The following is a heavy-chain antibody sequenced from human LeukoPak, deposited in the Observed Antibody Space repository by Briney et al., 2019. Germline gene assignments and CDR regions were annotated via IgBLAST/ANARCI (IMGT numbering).Heavy chain of an antibody. CDR3: GRVPTVVTVMDFNY. CDR1: GYIFTSYG. CDR2: ISAYNGNA. J-gene: IGHJ4*02. V-gene: IGHV1-18*01. Sequence: ASVNVSCKASGYIFTSYGINWVRQARGQGLEWMGWISAYNGNANYAQKLQGRVTMTTDTSTSTAYMELRSLRSDDTAVYYCGRVPTVVTVMDFNYWGQGTLVTVSS. D-gene: IGHD4-23*01.